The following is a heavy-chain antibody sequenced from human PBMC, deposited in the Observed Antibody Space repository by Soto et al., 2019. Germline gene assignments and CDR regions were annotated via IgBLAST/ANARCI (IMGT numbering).Heavy chain of an antibody. Sequence: QVQLVQSGAEVKKPGSSLKVSCKASGGTFSTYTITWVRQAPGQGLEWRGRIIPIIGIINYAQKFQGRVTISADKFTGTAYMELTGLRSDDTAVYYCAGDPDSHYNDSHASSYPWGQGTLVTVSS. CDR3: AGDPDSHYNDSHASSYP. CDR1: GGTFSTYT. D-gene: IGHD4-4*01. CDR2: IIPIIGII. V-gene: IGHV1-69*08. J-gene: IGHJ5*02.